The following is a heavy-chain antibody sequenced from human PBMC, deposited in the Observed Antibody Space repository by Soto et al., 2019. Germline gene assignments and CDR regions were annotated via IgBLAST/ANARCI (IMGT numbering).Heavy chain of an antibody. CDR2: ISHDGSNT. D-gene: IGHD1-26*01. CDR1: GFTFSAYG. CDR3: ARFSGSYIDY. Sequence: VGSLRLSCAASGFTFSAYGIHWVRQAPGKGLEWVAVISHDGSNTNYADSVKGRFTFSRDNSKDTVYLQMNSLRAEDTAVYYCARFSGSYIDYWGQGTLVTVSS. V-gene: IGHV3-30*03. J-gene: IGHJ4*02.